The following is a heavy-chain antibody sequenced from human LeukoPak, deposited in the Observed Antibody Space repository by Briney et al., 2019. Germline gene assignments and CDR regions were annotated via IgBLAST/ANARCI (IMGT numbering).Heavy chain of an antibody. CDR3: ARDKGPYWYFDL. CDR2: IYNSGST. Sequence: SETLSLTCTVSGGSISRYYWNWLRQPPGKGLEWIGNIYNSGSTDYNPSLKSRVTISVNLSKKQISLKLTSVTAADTAVYYCARDKGPYWYFDLWGRGTLVTVSS. J-gene: IGHJ2*01. CDR1: GGSISRYY. V-gene: IGHV4-59*01.